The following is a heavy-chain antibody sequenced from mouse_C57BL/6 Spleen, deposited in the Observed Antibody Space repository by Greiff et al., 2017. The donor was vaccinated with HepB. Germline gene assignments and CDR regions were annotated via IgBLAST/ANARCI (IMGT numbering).Heavy chain of an antibody. CDR1: GYTFTSYW. CDR2: IDPSDSYT. J-gene: IGHJ3*01. Sequence: QVQLQQPGAELVKPGASVKLSCKASGYTFTSYWMQWVKQRPGQGLEWIGEIDPSDSYTNYNQKFKGKATLTVDTSSSTAYMQLSSLTSEDSAVYYCARGGANGNPGWFAYWGQGTLVTVSA. D-gene: IGHD2-1*01. V-gene: IGHV1-50*01. CDR3: ARGGANGNPGWFAY.